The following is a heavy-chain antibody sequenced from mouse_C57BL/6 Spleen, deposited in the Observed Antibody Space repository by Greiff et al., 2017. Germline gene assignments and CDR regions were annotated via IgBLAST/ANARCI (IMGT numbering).Heavy chain of an antibody. CDR2: ISGGSSSI. D-gene: IGHD2-4*01. V-gene: IGHV5-17*01. CDR1: GFTFSDYG. Sequence: EVKLVESGGGLVKPGGSLKLSCAASGFTFSDYGMHWVRQAPEKGLEWVAYISGGSSSIYYADTVKGRFTISRDNAKHTLFLQMTSLRSEDTAMYYCARDDYDDDEGVWFAYWGQGTLVTVSA. CDR3: ARDDYDDDEGVWFAY. J-gene: IGHJ3*01.